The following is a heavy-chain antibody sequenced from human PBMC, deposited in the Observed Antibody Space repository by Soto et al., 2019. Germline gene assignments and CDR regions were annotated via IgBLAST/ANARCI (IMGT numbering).Heavy chain of an antibody. Sequence: GGSLRRSCAVSGFRFSSYGMHCVRQAPGKGLEWLALISYDGSIQYYADSVKGRFTISIDNSKNTLDLQLNSLRSEDTGVYYCEKDVPNKPDYGSEAFHFWGKGTKLTVSS. CDR1: GFRFSSYG. CDR3: EKDVPNKPDYGSEAFHF. D-gene: IGHD3-10*01. CDR2: ISYDGSIQ. V-gene: IGHV3-30*18. J-gene: IGHJ4*02.